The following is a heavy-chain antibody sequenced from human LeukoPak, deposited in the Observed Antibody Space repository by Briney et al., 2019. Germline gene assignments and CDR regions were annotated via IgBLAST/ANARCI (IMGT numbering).Heavy chain of an antibody. CDR3: ARDGSGVWFDY. J-gene: IGHJ4*02. V-gene: IGHV1-18*01. CDR2: INAYNGDT. D-gene: IGHD3-10*01. CDR1: NYTFTSYG. Sequence: ASVKVSCKASNYTFTSYGISWVRQAPGQGLEWMAWINAYNGDTNYAQKFQGRVTLTTDTSTSTAYMELRSLRSDDTAVYYCARDGSGVWFDYWGQGTLVTVSS.